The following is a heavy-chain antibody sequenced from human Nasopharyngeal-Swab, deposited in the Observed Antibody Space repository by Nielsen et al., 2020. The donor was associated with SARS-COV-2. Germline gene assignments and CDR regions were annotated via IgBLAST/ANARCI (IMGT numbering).Heavy chain of an antibody. CDR2: IKQDGSEK. CDR3: ARALFYTYYYDSSGYYSPGY. D-gene: IGHD3-22*01. CDR1: GFTFSSYW. J-gene: IGHJ4*02. Sequence: GGSLRLSCAASGFTFSSYWMSWVRQAPGKGLEWVANIKQDGSEKYYVDSVKGRFTISRDNAKNSLSLQMNSLRAEDTAVYYCARALFYTYYYDSSGYYSPGYWGQGTLVTVSS. V-gene: IGHV3-7*01.